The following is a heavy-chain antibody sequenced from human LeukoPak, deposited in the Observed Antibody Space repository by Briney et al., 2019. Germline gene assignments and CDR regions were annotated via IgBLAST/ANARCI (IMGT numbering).Heavy chain of an antibody. CDR3: ARDLGYSSPPDT. CDR2: VSSSTNYT. CDR1: GFTLSDYC. Sequence: PGGSLRLSCSASGFTLSDYCMSWIRQAPGKGLEWVSYVSSSTNYTKYEDSVKGRFTVSRDNTKNSLYLQMNSLRAEDTAVYYCARDLGYSSPPDTWGQGTLVTVSS. V-gene: IGHV3-11*06. J-gene: IGHJ5*02. D-gene: IGHD3-16*01.